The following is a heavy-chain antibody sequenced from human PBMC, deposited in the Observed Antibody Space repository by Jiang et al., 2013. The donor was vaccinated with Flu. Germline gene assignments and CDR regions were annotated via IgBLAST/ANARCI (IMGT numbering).Heavy chain of an antibody. CDR1: DSPLAALS. Sequence: QLLEVWGRALVRAWGVPGDSPVQLVDSPLAALSCTGSASLQGRGLEWVSGVSGSGGHTYYADSVKGRFTISRDNSKNTVYLQMNSLRAEDTAVYYCAKPTYYYDNSGFERTKPLDSWGRGTLVTVSS. CDR2: VSGSGGHT. J-gene: IGHJ4*02. D-gene: IGHD3-22*01. CDR3: AKPTYYYDNSGFERTKPLDS. V-gene: IGHV3-23*01.